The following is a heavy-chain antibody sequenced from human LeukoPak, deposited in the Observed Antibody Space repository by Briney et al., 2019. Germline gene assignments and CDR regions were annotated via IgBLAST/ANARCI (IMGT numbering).Heavy chain of an antibody. V-gene: IGHV4-4*07. Sequence: SETLSLTCSVSGGSVSSYYWSWIRQPAGKGLEWIGRIYPSGTTHYNPSLKSRVTMSVDTSKNQFSLKFTSVTAADTAVYSCADAYGDWGQGTLVTVSS. J-gene: IGHJ4*02. CDR2: IYPSGTT. CDR3: ADAYGD. D-gene: IGHD4-17*01. CDR1: GGSVSSYY.